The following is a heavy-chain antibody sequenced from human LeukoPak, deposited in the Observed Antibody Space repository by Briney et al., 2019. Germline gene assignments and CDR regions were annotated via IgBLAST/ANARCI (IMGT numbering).Heavy chain of an antibody. V-gene: IGHV4-34*01. CDR2: INHSGST. CDR1: GGSFSGYY. Sequence: SETLSLTCAVYGGSFSGYYWSWIRQPPGKGLEWIGEINHSGSTNYNPSLKSRVTISVDTSKNQFSLKLSSVTAADTAVYYCARRSGYSSGWVDRWGQGTLVTVSS. D-gene: IGHD6-19*01. CDR3: ARRSGYSSGWVDR. J-gene: IGHJ5*02.